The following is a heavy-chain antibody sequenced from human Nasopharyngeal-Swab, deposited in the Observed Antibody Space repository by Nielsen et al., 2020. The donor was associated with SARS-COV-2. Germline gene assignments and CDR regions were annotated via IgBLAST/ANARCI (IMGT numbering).Heavy chain of an antibody. CDR2: ISSSSSTI. Sequence: GGSLRLSCAASGFTFSSYSMNWVRQAPGKGLEWVSYISSSSSTIYYADSVKGRFTISRDNAKNSLYLQMNSLRAEDTAVYYCARDLNDFWSGYPEVGPDYWGQGTLVTVSS. J-gene: IGHJ4*02. V-gene: IGHV3-48*01. CDR3: ARDLNDFWSGYPEVGPDY. D-gene: IGHD3-3*01. CDR1: GFTFSSYS.